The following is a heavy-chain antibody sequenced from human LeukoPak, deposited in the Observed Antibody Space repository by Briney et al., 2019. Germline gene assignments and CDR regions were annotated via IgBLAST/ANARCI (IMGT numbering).Heavy chain of an antibody. J-gene: IGHJ4*02. Sequence: ASVKVSCKASGYTFTGYYMHWVRQAPGQGLEWMGWINPNSGGTNYAQKFQGRVTMTRDMSTSTVYMELSSLRSEDTAVYYCARGFSNYYDSSASDYWGQGTLVTVSS. CDR2: INPNSGGT. D-gene: IGHD3-22*01. CDR3: ARGFSNYYDSSASDY. V-gene: IGHV1-2*02. CDR1: GYTFTGYY.